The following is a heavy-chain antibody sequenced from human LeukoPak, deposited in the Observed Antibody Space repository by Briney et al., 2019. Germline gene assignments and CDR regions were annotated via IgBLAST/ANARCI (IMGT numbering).Heavy chain of an antibody. CDR1: GFTVSSNS. V-gene: IGHV3-53*01. D-gene: IGHD2-15*01. Sequence: GGSLRLSCTVSGFTVSSNSMSWVRQAPGKGLEWVSFIYSDNTHYSDSVKGRFTISRDNSKNTLYLQMNSLRAEDTAFYYCARFDRLPGGVDYWGQGILVTVSS. CDR3: ARFDRLPGGVDY. CDR2: IYSDNT. J-gene: IGHJ4*02.